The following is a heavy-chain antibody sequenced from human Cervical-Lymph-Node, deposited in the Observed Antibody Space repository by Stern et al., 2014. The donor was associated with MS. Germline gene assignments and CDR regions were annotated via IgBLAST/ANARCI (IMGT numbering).Heavy chain of an antibody. V-gene: IGHV2-5*02. D-gene: IGHD2-2*01. CDR3: ATHAPGVVPAALEY. J-gene: IGHJ4*02. CDR1: GFSLSTRGVG. CDR2: IDWEDSK. Sequence: QVTLRESGPTLVKPTQTLTLTCTFSGFSLSTRGVGVGWVRQPPGKALEWLALIDWEDSKRYSPSLKNRLTITKDTPKNQVVLTMNNMDPVDTATFYCATHAPGVVPAALEYWGQGILVTVS.